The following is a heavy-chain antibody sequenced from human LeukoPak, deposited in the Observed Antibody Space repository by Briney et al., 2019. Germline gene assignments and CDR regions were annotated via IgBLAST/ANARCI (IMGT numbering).Heavy chain of an antibody. V-gene: IGHV3-9*01. J-gene: IGHJ4*02. Sequence: PGVSLGLSCAASGFTFDDYAMHWVRQAPGKGLECVSGISWNSGSIGYADSVKGRFTISRDNAKNSLYLQMNSLRAEDTALYYCANDLAAARLLYYFDYWGQGTLVTVSS. CDR1: GFTFDDYA. CDR3: ANDLAAARLLYYFDY. D-gene: IGHD6-13*01. CDR2: ISWNSGSI.